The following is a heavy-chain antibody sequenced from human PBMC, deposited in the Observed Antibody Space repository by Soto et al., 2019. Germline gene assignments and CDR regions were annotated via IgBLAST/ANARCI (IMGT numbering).Heavy chain of an antibody. D-gene: IGHD3-16*02. CDR1: GYIFAGYY. Sequence: QVQLVQSGAEVKMPGASVKVSCKASGYIFAGYYMAWVRQAPGQGLEWMGWINPNGGATDYPPQFQDRVTMPRDMSITTAYMDLTRLTSDDTAVYYCARVGYYDYVWWSYGLAHWGQGTLITVSS. CDR2: INPNGGAT. CDR3: ARVGYYDYVWWSYGLAH. V-gene: IGHV1-2*02. J-gene: IGHJ4*02.